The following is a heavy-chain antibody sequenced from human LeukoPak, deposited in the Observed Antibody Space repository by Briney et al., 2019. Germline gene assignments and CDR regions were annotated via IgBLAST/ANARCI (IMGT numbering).Heavy chain of an antibody. D-gene: IGHD4-17*01. CDR1: AFTFSSYS. V-gene: IGHV3-21*01. CDR2: INSGTGYI. CDR3: AREVYGDNYFDY. Sequence: PGGSLRLSCAASAFTFSSYSMSWVRQAPGRGLEWVSSINSGTGYISYADSVKGRFTISRDNGKSSLFLQMNSLRAEDTAVYYCAREVYGDNYFDYWGQGTLVTVSS. J-gene: IGHJ4*02.